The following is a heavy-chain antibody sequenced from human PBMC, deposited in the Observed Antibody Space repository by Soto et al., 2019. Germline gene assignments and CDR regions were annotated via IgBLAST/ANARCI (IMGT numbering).Heavy chain of an antibody. CDR1: GGSISSYY. CDR2: IYYSGST. CDR3: ARAPDIAMATVFDY. V-gene: IGHV4-59*01. Sequence: SETLSLTCTVSGGSISSYYWSWIRQPPGKGLEWIGYIYYSGSTNHNPSLKSRVAISVDTSKNQFSLKVSSVTAADTAVYYCARAPDIAMATVFDYWGQGTLVTVSS. D-gene: IGHD5-18*01. J-gene: IGHJ4*02.